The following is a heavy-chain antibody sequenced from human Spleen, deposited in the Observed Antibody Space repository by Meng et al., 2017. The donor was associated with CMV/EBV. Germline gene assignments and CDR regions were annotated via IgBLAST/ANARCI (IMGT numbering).Heavy chain of an antibody. Sequence: GGSLRLSCAASGFTLSSYEINWVRQAPGKGLEWVSYISSRGSTIYYADSVKGRFTISRDNANNSLYLQMNSLRAEDTAVYYCARVYSSGWYNWFDPWGQGTLVTVSS. J-gene: IGHJ5*02. CDR3: ARVYSSGWYNWFDP. D-gene: IGHD6-19*01. CDR2: ISSRGSTI. CDR1: GFTLSSYE. V-gene: IGHV3-48*03.